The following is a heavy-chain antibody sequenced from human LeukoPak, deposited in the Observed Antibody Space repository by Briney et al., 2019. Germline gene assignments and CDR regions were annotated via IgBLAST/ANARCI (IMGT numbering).Heavy chain of an antibody. V-gene: IGHV1-69*13. Sequence: GASVKVSCKASGGTFSSYAISWVRQAPGQGLEWMGGIIPIFGTANYAQKFQGRVTITADESTSTAYMELSSLRSEDTAVYYCARDLRRIKTFDYWGQGTLVTVSS. CDR1: GGTFSSYA. J-gene: IGHJ4*02. CDR2: IIPIFGTA. CDR3: ARDLRRIKTFDY. D-gene: IGHD2-15*01.